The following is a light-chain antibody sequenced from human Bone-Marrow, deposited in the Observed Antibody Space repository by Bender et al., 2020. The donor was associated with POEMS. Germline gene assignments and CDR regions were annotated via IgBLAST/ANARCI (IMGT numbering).Light chain of an antibody. J-gene: IGLJ3*02. CDR1: SSNIGSYT. V-gene: IGLV1-44*01. CDR3: AVWDDSLNGWV. Sequence: QSVLTQPPSASGTPGQRVTISCSGGSSNIGSYTVNWYQQLPGTAPKLLIYTDNERPSGVPDRFSGSKSGTSASLAISGLQSEDEADYYCAVWDDSLNGWVFGGGTKLTVL. CDR2: TDN.